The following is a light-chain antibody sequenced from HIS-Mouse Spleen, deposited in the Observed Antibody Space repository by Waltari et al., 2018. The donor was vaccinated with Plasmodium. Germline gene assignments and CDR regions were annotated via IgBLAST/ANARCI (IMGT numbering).Light chain of an antibody. Sequence: SYELTQPPSVSVSPGQTARITCSGDALPKKYAYWYQHKSGQAPVLVIYEDSKRPSGIPEGVPGSSSVTMATLTISVAQVEDVADYYCYSTDSSGNHRVFGGGTKLTVL. CDR2: EDS. CDR3: YSTDSSGNHRV. J-gene: IGLJ3*02. V-gene: IGLV3-10*01. CDR1: ALPKKY.